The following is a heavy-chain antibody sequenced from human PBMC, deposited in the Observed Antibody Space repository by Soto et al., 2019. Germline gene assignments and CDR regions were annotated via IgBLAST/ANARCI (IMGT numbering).Heavy chain of an antibody. Sequence: GGSLRLSCAASGFTFSSYGMHWVRQAPGKGLEWVAVISYDGSNKYYADSVKGRFTISRDNSKNTLYLQMNSLRAEDTAVYYCAKDSNWNDGYFDYWGQGTLVTVYS. CDR1: GFTFSSYG. CDR2: ISYDGSNK. V-gene: IGHV3-30*18. D-gene: IGHD1-20*01. CDR3: AKDSNWNDGYFDY. J-gene: IGHJ4*02.